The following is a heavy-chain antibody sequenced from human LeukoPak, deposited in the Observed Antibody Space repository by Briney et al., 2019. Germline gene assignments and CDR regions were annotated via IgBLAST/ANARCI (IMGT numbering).Heavy chain of an antibody. Sequence: SETLSLTCTVSGDSVSTYSWIWIRQPPGKGLECIGYISYSGSTNFNPSLQSRVTMSVATSKNQVSLKLNSVTAADTAVYYCAKAMSSAWNFDLWGRGALVTVSS. V-gene: IGHV4-59*02. D-gene: IGHD3-10*01. CDR1: GDSVSTYS. CDR3: AKAMSSAWNFDL. J-gene: IGHJ2*01. CDR2: ISYSGST.